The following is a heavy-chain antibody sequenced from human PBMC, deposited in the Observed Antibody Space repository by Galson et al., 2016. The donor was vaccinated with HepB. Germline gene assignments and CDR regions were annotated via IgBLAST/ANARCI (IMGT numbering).Heavy chain of an antibody. CDR2: IYHSGLT. D-gene: IGHD2-15*01. CDR3: ATGHCRGYSCSPTTH. Sequence: SETLSLTCAVSGDSISSDNWWSWIRQSPGKGLEWIGDIYHSGLTNYNPSLKSRVIISVDKSKNQFSLRLNSVTAADPAIYYCATGHCRGYSCSPTTHWGQGTLVTVSS. CDR1: GDSISSDNW. J-gene: IGHJ4*02. V-gene: IGHV4-4*02.